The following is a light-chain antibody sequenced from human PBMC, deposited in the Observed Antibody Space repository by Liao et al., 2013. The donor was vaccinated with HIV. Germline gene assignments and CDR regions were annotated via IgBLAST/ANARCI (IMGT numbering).Light chain of an antibody. J-gene: IGLJ3*02. V-gene: IGLV3-1*01. CDR2: QDV. Sequence: SYDLTQPPSVSVSPGQTADITCSGDNLGSKYVTWFQQRPGQSPVVVIFQDVKRPSGIPERFSASNSGDTATLTIRGTQALDEADYYCQAFDNSAGWVFGG. CDR3: QAFDNSAGWV. CDR1: NLGSKY.